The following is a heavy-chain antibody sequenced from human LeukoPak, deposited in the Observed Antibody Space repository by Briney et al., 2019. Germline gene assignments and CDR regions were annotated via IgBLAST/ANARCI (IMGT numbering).Heavy chain of an antibody. J-gene: IGHJ6*03. V-gene: IGHV3-23*01. Sequence: PGGSLRLSCAASGFTFSSYAMSWVRQAPGKGLEWVSAISGSGGSTYYADSVKGRFTISRDNSKNTLYLQMNSLRAEDTAVYYCAKGGAIFGVVSYYYYYMDVWGKGTTVTVSS. D-gene: IGHD3-3*01. CDR2: ISGSGGST. CDR3: AKGGAIFGVVSYYYYYMDV. CDR1: GFTFSSYA.